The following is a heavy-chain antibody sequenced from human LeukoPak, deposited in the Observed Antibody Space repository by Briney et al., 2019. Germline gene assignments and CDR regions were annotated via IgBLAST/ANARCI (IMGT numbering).Heavy chain of an antibody. CDR3: ARDAVDTANAV. D-gene: IGHD5-18*01. CDR1: GFTFTTYW. J-gene: IGHJ6*02. Sequence: GGSLRLSCEASGFTFTTYWMHWVRQAPGKGLVWVSHINSDGSITSYADSAKGRFTISRDNAKNTLYLQMNSLRAEDTAVYYCARDAVDTANAVWGQGTTVTVSS. CDR2: INSDGSIT. V-gene: IGHV3-74*01.